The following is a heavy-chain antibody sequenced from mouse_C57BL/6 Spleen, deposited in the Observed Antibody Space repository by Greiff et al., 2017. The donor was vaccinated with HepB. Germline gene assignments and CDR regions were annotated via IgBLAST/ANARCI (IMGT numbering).Heavy chain of an antibody. CDR2: IDPSDSYT. D-gene: IGHD2-4*01. CDR3: AKLYDYDEAY. J-gene: IGHJ2*01. V-gene: IGHV1-69*01. Sequence: QVQLQQPGAELVMPGASVKLSCKASGYTFTSYWMHWVKQRPGQGLEWIGEIDPSDSYTNYNQKFKGKSTLTVDKSSSTAYMQLSSLTSEDSAVYYCAKLYDYDEAYWGQGTTLTVSS. CDR1: GYTFTSYW.